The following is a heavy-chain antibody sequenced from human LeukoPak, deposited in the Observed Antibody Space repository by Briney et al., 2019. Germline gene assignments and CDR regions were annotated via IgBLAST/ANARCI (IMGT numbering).Heavy chain of an antibody. V-gene: IGHV1-3*01. CDR2: INAGNGKT. J-gene: IGHJ4*02. CDR3: ARARWTSTVTTYYLDF. D-gene: IGHD4-17*01. CDR1: GYIFTHYA. Sequence: ASVNVSCKASGYIFTHYAIQWVRQAPGQGLEWMGWINAGNGKTKYSQKFQGRVTITRDTSASTAYMELSGLRSDDTAVYYCARARWTSTVTTYYLDFWGQGTLVTVSS.